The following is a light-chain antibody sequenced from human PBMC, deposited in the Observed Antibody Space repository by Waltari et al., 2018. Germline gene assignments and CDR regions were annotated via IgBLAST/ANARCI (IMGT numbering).Light chain of an antibody. Sequence: EIVLTQSPATLSLSPGARATLSCRASQSVGSYLAWYQQKPGQPPRLLIYDASSRATGVPARFNGSGSGTEFTLTISSLEPEDFAVFYCQQRNIWPNTFGQGTKLEIK. CDR3: QQRNIWPNT. J-gene: IGKJ2*01. V-gene: IGKV3-11*01. CDR2: DAS. CDR1: QSVGSY.